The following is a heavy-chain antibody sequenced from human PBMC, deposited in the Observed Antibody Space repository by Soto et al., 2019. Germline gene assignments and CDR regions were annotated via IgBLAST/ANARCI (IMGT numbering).Heavy chain of an antibody. V-gene: IGHV3-33*01. CDR1: GFTFSSYG. CDR2: ISYDASNK. J-gene: IGHJ4*02. D-gene: IGHD6-13*01. Sequence: GGSLRLSCAASGFTFSSYGMHWVRQAPGKGLEWLSLISYDASNKYYADSVKGRFTISRDRSKNTLYLQMNSLRAEDTAVYYCARGSSSLGPFDYWGQGTLVTVSS. CDR3: ARGSSSLGPFDY.